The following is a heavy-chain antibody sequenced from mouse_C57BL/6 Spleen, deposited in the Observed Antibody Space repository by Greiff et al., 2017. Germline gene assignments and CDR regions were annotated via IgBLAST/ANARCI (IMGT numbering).Heavy chain of an antibody. D-gene: IGHD1-1*01. CDR3: ARYYYGSSYEDYFDY. V-gene: IGHV1-26*01. Sequence: EVQLQQSGPELVKPGASVKISCKASGYTFTDYYMNWVKQSHGKSLEWIGDINPNNGGTSYNQKFKGKATLTVDKSSSTAYMELRSLTSEDSAVYYCARYYYGSSYEDYFDYWGQGTTLTVSS. CDR2: INPNNGGT. CDR1: GYTFTDYY. J-gene: IGHJ2*01.